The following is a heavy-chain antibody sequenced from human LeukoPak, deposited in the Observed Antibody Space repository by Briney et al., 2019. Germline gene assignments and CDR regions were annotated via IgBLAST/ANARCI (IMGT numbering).Heavy chain of an antibody. V-gene: IGHV3-23*01. J-gene: IGHJ4*02. Sequence: HPGGSLRLSCAASGFTFSNYAMSWARQAPGKGLEWVSAISGSGGSTYYADSVKGRFTISRDNSKNTLYLQMNSLRAEDTAVYYCTKGTIWLPLDYWGQGTLLTVSS. CDR3: TKGTIWLPLDY. CDR2: ISGSGGST. D-gene: IGHD5-18*01. CDR1: GFTFSNYA.